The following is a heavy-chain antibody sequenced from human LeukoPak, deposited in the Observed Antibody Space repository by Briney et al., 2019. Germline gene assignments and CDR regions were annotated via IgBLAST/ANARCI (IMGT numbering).Heavy chain of an antibody. V-gene: IGHV4-61*01. CDR1: GGSVSSGTYY. CDR2: IYYSGST. CDR3: ARDRVRGNSNPFFDY. Sequence: SETLSLTCTVSGGSVSSGTYYWSWIPQPPGKGLEWIGYIYYSGSTNYNPSLKSRVTISVDTSKNQFSLKLSSVTAADTAVYYCARDRVRGNSNPFFDYWGQGTLVTVSS. J-gene: IGHJ4*02. D-gene: IGHD4-11*01.